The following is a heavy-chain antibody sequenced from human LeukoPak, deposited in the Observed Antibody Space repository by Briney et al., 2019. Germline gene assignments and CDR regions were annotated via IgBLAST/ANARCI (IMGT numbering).Heavy chain of an antibody. V-gene: IGHV1-46*01. Sequence: ASVKVSCKASGYTFSSYYMHWVRQAPGQGPEWMGIINLSGGGTSYPQKFQGRVTMTRDTSASTVYMEMSSLRFEDTAVYYCAGSSVERLQLARFDNWGHGTLVTVSS. CDR2: INLSGGGT. D-gene: IGHD6-13*01. J-gene: IGHJ4*01. CDR3: AGSSVERLQLARFDN. CDR1: GYTFSSYY.